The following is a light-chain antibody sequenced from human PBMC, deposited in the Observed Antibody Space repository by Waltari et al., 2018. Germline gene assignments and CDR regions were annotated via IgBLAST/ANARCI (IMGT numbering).Light chain of an antibody. J-gene: IGLJ2*01. V-gene: IGLV1-36*01. CDR2: YDD. CDR1: SSNIGNNV. CDR3: AAWDDNLNAVV. Sequence: QSVLTQPPSVSEAPRQRVTIACSGSSSNIGNNVVTWYQQVPVEAPKLLIYYDDMLPSGVSDRFSGSRAGTSASLAISGLQSEDEADYYCAAWDDNLNAVVFGGGTKVTVL.